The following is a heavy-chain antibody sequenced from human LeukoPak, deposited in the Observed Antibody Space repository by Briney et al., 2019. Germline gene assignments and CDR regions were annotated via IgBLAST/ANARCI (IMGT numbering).Heavy chain of an antibody. V-gene: IGHV1-2*02. CDR2: INPNSGGT. Sequence: ASVKVSCKASGYTFTGYYMHWVRQAPGQGLEWMGWINPNSGGTNYAQKFRGRVTMTRDTSISTAYMELSRLRSDDTAVYYCARERGSSSWFSWFDPWGQGTLVTVSS. J-gene: IGHJ5*02. CDR1: GYTFTGYY. CDR3: ARERGSSSWFSWFDP. D-gene: IGHD6-13*01.